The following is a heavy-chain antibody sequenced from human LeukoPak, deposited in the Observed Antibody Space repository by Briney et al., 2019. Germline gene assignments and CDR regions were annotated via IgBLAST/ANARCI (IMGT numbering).Heavy chain of an antibody. Sequence: SETLSLTCTVSGGSISSGGYYWSWIRQHPGKGLEWIGYIYYSGTTYYNPSLKSRVAISMDTSKNQFSLKLTSVTAADTAIYYCARQFYHDSSGADYWGQGALVTVSS. J-gene: IGHJ4*02. CDR2: IYYSGTT. CDR3: ARQFYHDSSGADY. CDR1: GGSISSGGYY. D-gene: IGHD3-22*01. V-gene: IGHV4-39*01.